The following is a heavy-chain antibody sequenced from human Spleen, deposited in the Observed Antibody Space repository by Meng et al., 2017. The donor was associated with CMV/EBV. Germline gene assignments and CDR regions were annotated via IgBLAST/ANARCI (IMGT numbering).Heavy chain of an antibody. Sequence: ASVKVSCKTSGYTFTYHFLHWVRQAPGQGLEWVGWIIPISGGTNYAQKFQGRVTMTRDTSTNTAYMELNRLTSDDTATYYCARAPRVSSSCWFDPWGQGTLVTVSS. J-gene: IGHJ5*02. CDR3: ARAPRVSSSCWFDP. D-gene: IGHD6-6*01. CDR1: GYTFTYHF. CDR2: IIPISGGT. V-gene: IGHV1-2*02.